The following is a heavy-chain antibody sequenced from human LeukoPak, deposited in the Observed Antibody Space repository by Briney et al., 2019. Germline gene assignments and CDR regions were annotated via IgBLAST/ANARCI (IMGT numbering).Heavy chain of an antibody. Sequence: ASVKVSCKASGYTFTGYYMHWVRQAPGEGLEWMGWINPNSGGTKYAQKFQGRVTMTRDTSINTAYMEVRRLTSDDTAVYYCARERGTLAVAGDAVDIWGQGTMVTVSS. D-gene: IGHD6-19*01. CDR1: GYTFTGYY. CDR3: ARERGTLAVAGDAVDI. V-gene: IGHV1-2*02. J-gene: IGHJ3*02. CDR2: INPNSGGT.